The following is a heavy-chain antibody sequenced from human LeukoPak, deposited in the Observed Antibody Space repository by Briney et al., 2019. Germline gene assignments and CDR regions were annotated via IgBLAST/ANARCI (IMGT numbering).Heavy chain of an antibody. V-gene: IGHV1-18*01. CDR3: ARLQYYYDSSGYLPFFDY. CDR2: ISAYNGNT. Sequence: ASVKVSCKASGYTFTSYGISWVRQAPGQGLEWMGWISAYNGNTNYAQKLQGRVTMTTDTSTSTAYMELRSLRSDDTAVYYCARLQYYYDSSGYLPFFDYWGQGTLVTVSS. J-gene: IGHJ4*02. D-gene: IGHD3-22*01. CDR1: GYTFTSYG.